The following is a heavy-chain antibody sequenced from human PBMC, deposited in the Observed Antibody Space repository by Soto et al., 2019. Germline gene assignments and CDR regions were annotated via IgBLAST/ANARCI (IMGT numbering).Heavy chain of an antibody. CDR2: IIPIFGTP. D-gene: IGHD2-15*01. J-gene: IGHJ5*02. CDR3: ARGLECRGYCLDKPTWFGP. V-gene: IGHV1-69*06. CDR1: GGTFSTYT. Sequence: SVKVSCKASGGTFSTYTFSWVRQAPGQGLEWMGRIIPIFGTPYYAQKLQGRVTITADKSTSTVYMELSSLGSDDTAVYFCARGLECRGYCLDKPTWFGPWGQGTLVTVSS.